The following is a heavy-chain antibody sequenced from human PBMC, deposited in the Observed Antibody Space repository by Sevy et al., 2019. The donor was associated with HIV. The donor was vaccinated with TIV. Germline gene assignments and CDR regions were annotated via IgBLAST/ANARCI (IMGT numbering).Heavy chain of an antibody. V-gene: IGHV3-13*01. CDR3: ARGSPSGPQTLVGSSNADNWYFDL. Sequence: GGSLRLSCAASGFTFSDYDMHWVRQATGKGPEWVSSIGTAGDTFYSGSVKGRFSISRENATDSLYLQMNTLRLGDTATYYCARGSPSGPQTLVGSSNADNWYFDLWGRGTQVTVSS. CDR1: GFTFSDYD. J-gene: IGHJ2*01. D-gene: IGHD3-10*01. CDR2: IGTAGDT.